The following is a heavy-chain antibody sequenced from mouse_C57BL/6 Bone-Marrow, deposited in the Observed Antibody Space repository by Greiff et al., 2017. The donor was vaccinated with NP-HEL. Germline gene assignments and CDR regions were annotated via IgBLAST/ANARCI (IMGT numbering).Heavy chain of an antibody. CDR1: GFTFSSYA. D-gene: IGHD2-2*01. CDR2: ISDGGSYT. V-gene: IGHV5-4*01. CDR3: ARDQGYPFDY. Sequence: EVKVVESGGGLVKPGGSLKLSCAASGFTFSSYAMSWVRQTPEKRLEWVATISDGGSYTYYPDNVKGRFTISRDNAKNNLYLQMSHLKSEDTAMYYCARDQGYPFDYWGQGTTLTVSS. J-gene: IGHJ2*01.